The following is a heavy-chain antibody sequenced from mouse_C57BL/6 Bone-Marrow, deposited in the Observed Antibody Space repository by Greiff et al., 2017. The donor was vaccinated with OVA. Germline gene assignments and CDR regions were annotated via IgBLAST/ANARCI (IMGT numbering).Heavy chain of an antibody. CDR1: GFTFSDYY. Sequence: EVQLVESEGGLVQPGSSMKLSCTASGFTFSDYYMAWVRQVPEKGLEWVANINYDGSSTYYLDSLKSRFIISRDNAKNILYLQMSSLKSEDTATYYCARDNTAMDYWGQGTSVTVSS. CDR2: INYDGSST. CDR3: ARDNTAMDY. J-gene: IGHJ4*01. V-gene: IGHV5-16*01.